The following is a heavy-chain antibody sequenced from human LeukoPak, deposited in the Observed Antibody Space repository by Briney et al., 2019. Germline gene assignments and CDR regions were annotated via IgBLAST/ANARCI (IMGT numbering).Heavy chain of an antibody. CDR1: GGSISSYY. J-gene: IGHJ4*02. D-gene: IGHD1-14*01. CDR3: ARGNPPDLGY. Sequence: KPSETLSLTCTVSGGSISSYYGSWIRQPPGKGLEWIGYIYYSGSTNYNPSLKSRVTISVDTSKNQFSLKLSSVTAADTAVGYCARGNPPDLGYWGQGTLVTVSS. CDR2: IYYSGST. V-gene: IGHV4-59*01.